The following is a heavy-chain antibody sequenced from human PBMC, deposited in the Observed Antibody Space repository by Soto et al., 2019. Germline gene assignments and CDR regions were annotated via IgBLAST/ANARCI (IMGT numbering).Heavy chain of an antibody. D-gene: IGHD3-10*01. CDR2: IYYSRMT. Sequence: QVQLQESGPGLVKPSETLSLTCTVSGGSVSSYYWSWIRQPPGKGLEWIGFIYYSRMTNYNPSLKSRVTLSLDTSKNQFSLKLSSVTAADTALYYCARHGGLTMVRGVLTAFDIWGQGTMVTVSS. V-gene: IGHV4-59*08. J-gene: IGHJ3*02. CDR3: ARHGGLTMVRGVLTAFDI. CDR1: GGSVSSYY.